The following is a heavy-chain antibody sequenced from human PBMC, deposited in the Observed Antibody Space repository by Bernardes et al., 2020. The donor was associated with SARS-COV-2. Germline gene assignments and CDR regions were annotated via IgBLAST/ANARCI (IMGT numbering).Heavy chain of an antibody. CDR1: GFIFSSYG. Sequence: GGSLRLSCAASGFIFSSYGMHWVRQAPGKGLEWISSISTSSSYISYSDSVRGRFTISRDNAKNSVSLQMNSLRAEDTAVYYCARVDFSNLYYFDYWGQGTPVTVSS. CDR3: ARVDFSNLYYFDY. J-gene: IGHJ4*02. D-gene: IGHD4-4*01. CDR2: ISTSSSYI. V-gene: IGHV3-21*06.